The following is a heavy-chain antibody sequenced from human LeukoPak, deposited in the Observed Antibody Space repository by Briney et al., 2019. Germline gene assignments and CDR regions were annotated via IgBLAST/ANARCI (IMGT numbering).Heavy chain of an antibody. Sequence: GESLKISCKGSGWSFTGSWIGWVRQMPGKGLEWMGIIYPGDSDTRYNPSFQGQVTISADRSTSTAYLQWSSLKASDTAMYYCARHQVGGYDTSPFDPWGQGTLVTVSS. CDR2: IYPGDSDT. D-gene: IGHD2-8*02. CDR3: ARHQVGGYDTSPFDP. CDR1: GWSFTGSW. V-gene: IGHV5-51*01. J-gene: IGHJ5*02.